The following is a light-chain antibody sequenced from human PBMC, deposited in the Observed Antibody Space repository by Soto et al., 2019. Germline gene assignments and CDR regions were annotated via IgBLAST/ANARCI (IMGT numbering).Light chain of an antibody. J-gene: IGLJ1*01. Sequence: QSVLTQPPSVSGAPGQRITISCTGSSSNIGAGYDVHWYQQLPGTVPKLLIYGNSNRPSGVPDRFSGSKSGTSASLAITGLQAEDEADYYCQSYDSSLSGYVFGTGTKLTVL. V-gene: IGLV1-40*01. CDR3: QSYDSSLSGYV. CDR2: GNS. CDR1: SSNIGAGYD.